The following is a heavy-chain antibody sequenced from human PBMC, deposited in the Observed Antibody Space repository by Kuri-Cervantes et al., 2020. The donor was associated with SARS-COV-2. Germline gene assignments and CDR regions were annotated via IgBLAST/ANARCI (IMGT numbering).Heavy chain of an antibody. J-gene: IGHJ4*02. CDR1: GFTFSNHA. D-gene: IGHD2-15*01. CDR3: ARERAGYCSGGSCYRGGRFDY. CDR2: KAFDERDT. V-gene: IGHV3-30*04. Sequence: GESLKISCAASGFTFSNHAFHWVRQAPGKGLEWVALKAFDERDTHYADSVKGRFTLSRDNSKNTLYLQMNSLRPEDTALYYCARERAGYCSGGSCYRGGRFDYWSQGTLVTVSS.